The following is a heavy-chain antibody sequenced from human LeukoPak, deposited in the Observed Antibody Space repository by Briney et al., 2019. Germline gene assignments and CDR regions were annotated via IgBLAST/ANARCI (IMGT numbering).Heavy chain of an antibody. CDR2: IKQDGSEK. Sequence: PGGSLRLSCAASGFTFSSYWMSWVRQAPGKGLEWVANIKQDGSEKYYVDSVKGRFTISRDNAKNSLYLQMNSLRAEDTAAYYCARDTAYYGSGSYHWGQGTLVTVSS. D-gene: IGHD3-10*01. CDR1: GFTFSSYW. CDR3: ARDTAYYGSGSYH. V-gene: IGHV3-7*01. J-gene: IGHJ4*02.